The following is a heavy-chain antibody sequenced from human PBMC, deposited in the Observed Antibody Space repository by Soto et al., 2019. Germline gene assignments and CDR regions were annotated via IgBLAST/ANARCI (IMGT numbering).Heavy chain of an antibody. Sequence: SGTLSLTCAVYGGSFSGYYWSWIRQPPGKGLEWIGEINPSGSTNYNPSLKSRVTISVDTSKNQFSLNLSSVTAADTAVYYCARGRPGRSSGWYNYWGQGTLVTVSS. CDR1: GGSFSGYY. J-gene: IGHJ4*02. D-gene: IGHD6-19*01. V-gene: IGHV4-34*01. CDR2: INPSGST. CDR3: ARGRPGRSSGWYNY.